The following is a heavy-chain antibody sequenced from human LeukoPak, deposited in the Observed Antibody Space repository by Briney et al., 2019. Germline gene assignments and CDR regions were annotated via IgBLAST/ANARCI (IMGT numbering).Heavy chain of an antibody. CDR2: IYISGNA. D-gene: IGHD1-26*01. CDR1: GLNVSSNH. V-gene: IGHV3-53*01. CDR3: AGGGGVGAKY. Sequence: PGGSLRLSCVASGLNVSSNHMSWVRQAPGKELEWVSLIYISGNAYYADSVKGRFTISRDNSKNTLYFQLNNLRAEDTAVYYCAGGGGVGAKYWGQGTLVTVSS. J-gene: IGHJ4*02.